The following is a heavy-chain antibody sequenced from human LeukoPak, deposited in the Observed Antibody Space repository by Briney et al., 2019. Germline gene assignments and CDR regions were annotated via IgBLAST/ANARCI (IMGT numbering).Heavy chain of an antibody. Sequence: SETLSLTCTVSGGPISSYYWSWIRQPPGKGLEWIGYISYSGSTNYNPSLKSRVTISVDKSRNQFALKLTSVTAADTAMYYCARRYCSNTGCYGWFDPWGQGTLVTVSS. V-gene: IGHV4-59*08. J-gene: IGHJ5*02. CDR3: ARRYCSNTGCYGWFDP. CDR1: GGPISSYY. CDR2: ISYSGST. D-gene: IGHD2-2*01.